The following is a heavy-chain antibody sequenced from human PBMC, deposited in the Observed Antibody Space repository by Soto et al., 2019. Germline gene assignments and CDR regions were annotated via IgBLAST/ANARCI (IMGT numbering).Heavy chain of an antibody. CDR1: GFTFNNYA. CDR3: VKRKADSACYES. D-gene: IGHD3-22*01. V-gene: IGHV3-23*01. J-gene: IGHJ5*02. CDR2: ISVSGDST. Sequence: EVQLLESGGGMVQPGGSLGLSCAAAGFTFNNYAMTWVRQAPVKGLEWVSSISVSGDSTYYADSVKGRFTLSRDNSKNTLYLQMNSLRAEDTAVYYCVKRKADSACYESWGQGTLVTVSS.